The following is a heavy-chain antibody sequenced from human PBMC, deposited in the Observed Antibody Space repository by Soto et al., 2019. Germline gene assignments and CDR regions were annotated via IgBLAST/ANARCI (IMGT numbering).Heavy chain of an antibody. J-gene: IGHJ6*04. Sequence: PGGSLRLSCAASGFTFSSYSMNWVRQAPGKGLEWVSYISSSSGTIYYADSVKGRFTISRDNAKNSLYLQMNSLRAEDTAVYYCARDPEAYYDFWSGYPDVWGKGTTVTVSS. V-gene: IGHV3-48*01. CDR1: GFTFSSYS. CDR3: ARDPEAYYDFWSGYPDV. CDR2: ISSSSGTI. D-gene: IGHD3-3*01.